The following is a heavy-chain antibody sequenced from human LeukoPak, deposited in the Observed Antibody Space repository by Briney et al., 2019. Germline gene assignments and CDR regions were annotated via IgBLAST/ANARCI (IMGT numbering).Heavy chain of an antibody. D-gene: IGHD6-13*01. V-gene: IGHV4-61*02. Sequence: SETLSLTCTVSGGSISSGSYYWSWIRQPAGKGLEWIGRIYTSGSTNYNPSLKSRVTISVDTSKNQFSLKLSSVTAADTAVYYCAREGAAAPYYYYMDVWGKGTTVTVSS. CDR1: GGSISSGSYY. CDR3: AREGAAAPYYYYMDV. CDR2: IYTSGST. J-gene: IGHJ6*03.